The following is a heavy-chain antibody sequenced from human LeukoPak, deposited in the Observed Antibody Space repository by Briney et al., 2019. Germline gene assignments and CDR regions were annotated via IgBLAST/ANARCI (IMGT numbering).Heavy chain of an antibody. CDR3: AKDNDRDHDEPIDL. Sequence: PGGSLRLSCIASGFNFNDYGMHWVRQAPGKGLEWVSGISWNSGSVAYADSVKGRFTISRDNAKKTLYLQMNSLRGEDMALYYCAKDNDRDHDEPIDLWGQGTLVTVSS. CDR2: ISWNSGSV. J-gene: IGHJ5*02. D-gene: IGHD1-14*01. CDR1: GFNFNDYG. V-gene: IGHV3-9*03.